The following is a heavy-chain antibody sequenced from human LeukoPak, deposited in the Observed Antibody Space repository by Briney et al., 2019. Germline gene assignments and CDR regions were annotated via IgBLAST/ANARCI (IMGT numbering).Heavy chain of an antibody. V-gene: IGHV1-3*01. CDR1: GYTFTNYA. CDR3: ARDLGGYYFDY. J-gene: IGHJ4*02. D-gene: IGHD3-16*01. CDR2: INAANGNT. Sequence: GASVKVSCKASGYTFTNYAMHWVRQAPGQRLEWMGWINAANGNTKYSQEFQGRVTITRDTSASTAYMELSSLRSDDTAVYYCARDLGGYYFDYWGQGTLVTVSS.